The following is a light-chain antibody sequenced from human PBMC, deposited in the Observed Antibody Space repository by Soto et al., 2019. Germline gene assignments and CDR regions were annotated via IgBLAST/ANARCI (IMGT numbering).Light chain of an antibody. V-gene: IGKV3-15*01. CDR1: QSVSSN. J-gene: IGKJ1*01. CDR3: QQYTNWPGT. CDR2: GAS. Sequence: EIVMTQSPATLSVSPGETATLSGRASQSVSSNLAWYQQKPGQAPRLLLYGASTRATGMPARFSGSGSGTEFTLTISSLQSEDLAVYYFQQYTNWPGTFGQGTKVEIK.